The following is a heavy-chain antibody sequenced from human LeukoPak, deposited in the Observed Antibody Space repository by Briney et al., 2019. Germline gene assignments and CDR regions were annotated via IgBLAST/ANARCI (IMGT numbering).Heavy chain of an antibody. V-gene: IGHV3-21*01. Sequence: GGSLRLSCAASGFTFSSYSMNWVRQAPGKGLEWVSSISSSSSYIYYADSVKGRFTISRDNAKNSLYLQMNSLRAEDTAVYYCARVTAVVTEGIDAFDIWGQGTMVTVSS. CDR2: ISSSSSYI. CDR3: ARVTAVVTEGIDAFDI. D-gene: IGHD4-23*01. J-gene: IGHJ3*02. CDR1: GFTFSSYS.